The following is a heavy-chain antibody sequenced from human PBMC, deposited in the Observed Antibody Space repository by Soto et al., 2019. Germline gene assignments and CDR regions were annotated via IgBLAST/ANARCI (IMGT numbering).Heavy chain of an antibody. D-gene: IGHD4-17*01. V-gene: IGHV1-69*02. Sequence: GASVKVSCKASGGTFSSYTISWVRQAPGQGLEWMGRIIPILGIANYAQKFQGRVTITADKSTSTAYMELSSLRSEDTAVYYCARAPLTTVINYYYGMDVWGQGTTVTVS. CDR2: IIPILGIA. J-gene: IGHJ6*02. CDR3: ARAPLTTVINYYYGMDV. CDR1: GGTFSSYT.